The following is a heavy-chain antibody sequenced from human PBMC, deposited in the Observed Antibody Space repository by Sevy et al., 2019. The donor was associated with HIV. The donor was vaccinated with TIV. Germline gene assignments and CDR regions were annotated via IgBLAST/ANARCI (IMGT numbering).Heavy chain of an antibody. CDR3: ARDADYYDSSGYAY. V-gene: IGHV3-21*01. CDR1: GFTFNYYN. D-gene: IGHD3-22*01. CDR2: ISSGSSYI. Sequence: GGSLRLSCAASGFTFNYYNMNWVRQAPGKGLEWVSSISSGSSYIKYADSVKGRFTISRDNAKNSLYLQMNSLRAEDMAVYYCARDADYYDSSGYAYWGQGTLVTVSS. J-gene: IGHJ4*02.